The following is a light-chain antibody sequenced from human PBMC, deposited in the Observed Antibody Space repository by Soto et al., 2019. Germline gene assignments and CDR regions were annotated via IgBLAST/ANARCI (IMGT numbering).Light chain of an antibody. CDR3: QQLNSFPFI. J-gene: IGKJ5*01. CDR1: QAIDTY. V-gene: IGKV1-9*01. CDR2: AAS. Sequence: DIQLTQSPSFLSASVGDRVTITCRASQAIDTYLAWYQQKPGKAPKLLIYAASLLQSGVPSRFSGSGSGTEFTLTINSLQPEDFASCYCQQLNSFPFIFGQGTRLEMK.